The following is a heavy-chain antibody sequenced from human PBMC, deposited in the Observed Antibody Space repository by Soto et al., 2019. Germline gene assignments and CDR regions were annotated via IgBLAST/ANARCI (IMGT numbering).Heavy chain of an antibody. CDR2: IHYSGET. CDR3: ARRPDFRDHGWFDP. J-gene: IGHJ5*02. V-gene: IGHV4-39*01. Sequence: PSETLSLTCTVSGGSIISTFYYWGWLRQPPGRGLEWIANIHYSGETHYSPSLKSRVAISVDTSKSQFSLTLDSVPAAATAVYYCARRPDFRDHGWFDPWGQGILVTVCS. D-gene: IGHD2-21*01. CDR1: GGSIISTFYY.